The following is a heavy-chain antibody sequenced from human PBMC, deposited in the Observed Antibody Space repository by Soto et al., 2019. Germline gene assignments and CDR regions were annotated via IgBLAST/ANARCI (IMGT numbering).Heavy chain of an antibody. D-gene: IGHD5-18*01. CDR3: ARGRGYSYGLDP. V-gene: IGHV4-30-4*01. Sequence: SETLSLTCTVSGGSISSGDYYWSWIRQPPGKGLEWIGYIYYSGSTYYNPSLKSRVTISVDTSKNQFSLKLSSVTAADTAVYYCARGRGYSYGLDPWGQGTLVTVSS. CDR1: GGSISSGDYY. J-gene: IGHJ5*02. CDR2: IYYSGST.